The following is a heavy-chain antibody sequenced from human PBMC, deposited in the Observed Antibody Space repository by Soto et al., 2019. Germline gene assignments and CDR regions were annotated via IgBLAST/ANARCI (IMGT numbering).Heavy chain of an antibody. Sequence: PSETLSLTSAVSGGSISSSNWWSWVRQPPGKGLEWIGEIYHSGSTNYNPSLKSRVTISVDKSKNQFSLKLRSVTAADTAVYYCAIDEGSGVFDYWGQGTLVTVSS. CDR1: GGSISSSNW. CDR3: AIDEGSGVFDY. J-gene: IGHJ4*02. V-gene: IGHV4-4*02. CDR2: IYHSGST. D-gene: IGHD3-10*01.